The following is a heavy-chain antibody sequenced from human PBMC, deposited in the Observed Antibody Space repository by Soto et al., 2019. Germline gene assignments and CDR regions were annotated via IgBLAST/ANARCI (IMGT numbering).Heavy chain of an antibody. D-gene: IGHD4-4*01. CDR1: GFTFSGYY. J-gene: IGHJ5*02. CDR2: ISSSGSTT. CDR3: AREPRTTVTATLGWFDP. V-gene: IGHV3-11*01. Sequence: GGSLRLSCAASGFTFSGYYMSWIRQAPGKGLEWVSYISSSGSTTYYADSVKGRFTISRDNTKNSLYLQMNSLRAEDTAVYYCAREPRTTVTATLGWFDPWGQGTLVTVSS.